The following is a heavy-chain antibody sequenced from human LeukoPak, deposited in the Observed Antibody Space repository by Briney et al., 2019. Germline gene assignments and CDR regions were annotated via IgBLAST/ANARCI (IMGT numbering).Heavy chain of an antibody. V-gene: IGHV4-38-2*01. Sequence: SETLSLTCAVSGYFISSGYYWGWIRQPPGKGLEWIASIDQRGSTYYNPSLKSRVTISVDTSKNQFSLRLTSVTAADTAVYYCARGDLYNYGKPFDSWGQGTLGT. CDR3: ARGDLYNYGKPFDS. J-gene: IGHJ4*02. CDR2: IDQRGST. CDR1: GYFISSGYY. D-gene: IGHD5-18*01.